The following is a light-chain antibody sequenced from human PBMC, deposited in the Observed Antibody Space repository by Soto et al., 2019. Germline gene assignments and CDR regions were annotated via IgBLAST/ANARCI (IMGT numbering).Light chain of an antibody. V-gene: IGLV1-44*01. CDR1: SSNIGSNA. CDR2: TND. CDR3: ATWDDSLSGVV. J-gene: IGLJ2*01. Sequence: QSVLTQPPSASGTPGQRVTISCSGSSSNIGSNAVNWYRQLPGTAPKLLIHTNDQRPSGVPDRFSGSQFGTSASLAISGLQSEDEAEYYCATWDDSLSGVVFGGGTKLTVL.